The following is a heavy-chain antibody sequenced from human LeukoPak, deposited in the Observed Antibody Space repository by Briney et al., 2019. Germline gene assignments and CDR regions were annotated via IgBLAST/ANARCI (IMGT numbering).Heavy chain of an antibody. D-gene: IGHD3-9*01. V-gene: IGHV1-18*01. Sequence: ASVKVSCKASGYSFTTHPIHWVRQAPGQGLEWMGWISAYNGNTNYAQKLQGRVTMTTDTSTSTAYMELRSLRSDDTAVYYCARDHSGYDNNMDVWGKGTTVTVSS. CDR1: GYSFTTHP. CDR2: ISAYNGNT. CDR3: ARDHSGYDNNMDV. J-gene: IGHJ6*03.